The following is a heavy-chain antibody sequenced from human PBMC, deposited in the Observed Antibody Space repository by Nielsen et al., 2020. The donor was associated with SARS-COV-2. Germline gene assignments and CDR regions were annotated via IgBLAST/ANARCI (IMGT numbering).Heavy chain of an antibody. D-gene: IGHD6-19*01. CDR2: ISYDGSNK. CDR3: ARAPAGYSSGWTPDY. Sequence: GGSLRLSRAASGFTFSSYAMHWVRQAPGKGLEWVAVISYDGSNKYYADSVKGRFTISRDNSKNTLYLQMNSLRAEDTAVYYCARAPAGYSSGWTPDYWGQGTLVTVSS. CDR1: GFTFSSYA. J-gene: IGHJ4*02. V-gene: IGHV3-30-3*01.